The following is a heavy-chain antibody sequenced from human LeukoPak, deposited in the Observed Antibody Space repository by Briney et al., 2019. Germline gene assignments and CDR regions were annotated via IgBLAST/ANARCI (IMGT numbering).Heavy chain of an antibody. Sequence: ASVKVSCKASGYTFTSYYMHWVRQAPGQGLEWMGIINPSGGSTSYAQKFQGRVTMTRDTSTSTVYMELSSLRSEDTAVYYCARDSSGIAAAGFSHNAFDIWGQGTMVTVSS. J-gene: IGHJ3*02. D-gene: IGHD6-13*01. V-gene: IGHV1-46*01. CDR3: ARDSSGIAAAGFSHNAFDI. CDR2: INPSGGST. CDR1: GYTFTSYY.